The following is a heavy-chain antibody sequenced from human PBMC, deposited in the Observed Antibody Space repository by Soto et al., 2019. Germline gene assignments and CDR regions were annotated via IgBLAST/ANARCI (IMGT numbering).Heavy chain of an antibody. J-gene: IGHJ6*02. CDR2: ISGSGGST. CDR3: AKLKAAYYYYGMDV. D-gene: IGHD3-9*01. CDR1: GFTFSSYA. V-gene: IGHV3-23*01. Sequence: EVQLLESGGGLVQPGGSLRLSCAASGFTFSSYAMTWVRQAPGKGLEWVSSISGSGGSTYYADSVRGRFTISRDNSKSTLNLQMNSLRAEDTSVYDCAKLKAAYYYYGMDVWGQGPTVTVSS.